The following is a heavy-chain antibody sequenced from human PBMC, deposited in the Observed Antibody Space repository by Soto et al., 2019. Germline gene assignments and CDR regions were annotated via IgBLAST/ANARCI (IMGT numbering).Heavy chain of an antibody. V-gene: IGHV1-2*04. CDR2: INRNNGGT. J-gene: IGHJ4*02. CDR1: GYTFTGYY. Sequence: ASVKVSCKASGYTFTGYYMHWVRQALGQGLEWMGWINRNNGGTNYAQKFQGWVTMTRDTSISTAYMELSRLRSDDTAVYYCARDSSQEENYFDYWGQGTLVTVSS. CDR3: ARDSSQEENYFDY. D-gene: IGHD6-6*01.